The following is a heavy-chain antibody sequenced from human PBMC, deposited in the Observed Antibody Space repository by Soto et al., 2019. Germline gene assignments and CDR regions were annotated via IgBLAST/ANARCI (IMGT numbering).Heavy chain of an antibody. J-gene: IGHJ4*02. CDR3: ARTHLSTVTTPDL. CDR2: ISSSSSYI. Sequence: GGSLRLSCAASGFTFSSYSMNWVRQAPGKGLEWVSSISSSSSYIYYADSVKGRFTIPRDNAKNSLYLQMNSLRAEDTGVYSCARTHLSTVTTPDLWGQGTLVTVCS. V-gene: IGHV3-21*01. D-gene: IGHD4-4*01. CDR1: GFTFSSYS.